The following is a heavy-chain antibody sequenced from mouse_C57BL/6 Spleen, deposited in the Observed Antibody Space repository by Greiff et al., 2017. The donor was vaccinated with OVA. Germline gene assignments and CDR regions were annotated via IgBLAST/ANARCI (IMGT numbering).Heavy chain of an antibody. CDR1: GFTFSNYW. D-gene: IGHD1-1*01. V-gene: IGHV6-3*01. CDR3: TVYYYGSSYFDY. J-gene: IGHJ2*01. CDR2: IRLKSDNYAT. Sequence: DVMLVESGGGLVQPGGSMKLSCVASGFTFSNYWMNWVRQSPEKGLEWVAQIRLKSDNYATHYAESVKGRFTISRDDSKSSVYLQMNNLRAEDTGIYYCTVYYYGSSYFDYWGQGTTLTVSS.